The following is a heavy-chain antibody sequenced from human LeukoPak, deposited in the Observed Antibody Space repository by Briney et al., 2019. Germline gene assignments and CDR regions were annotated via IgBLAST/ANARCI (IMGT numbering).Heavy chain of an antibody. D-gene: IGHD3/OR15-3a*01. CDR3: AREGLYFGY. CDR1: GDNVSSNSAA. CDR2: TYYRSKWYN. Sequence: SQTLSLTCVISGDNVSSNSAAWNWIRQSQSRGLEWLGRTYYRSKWYNDYAVSVKSRITINPDTSKNQLSLQLNSVTPEDTAVYYCAREGLYFGYWGQGTLVTVSS. J-gene: IGHJ4*01. V-gene: IGHV6-1*01.